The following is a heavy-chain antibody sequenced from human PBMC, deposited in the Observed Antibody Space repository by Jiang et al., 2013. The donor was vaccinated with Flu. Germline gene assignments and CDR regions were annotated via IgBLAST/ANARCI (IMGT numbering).Heavy chain of an antibody. D-gene: IGHD7-27*01. V-gene: IGHV6-1*01. CDR2: TYYRSRWYH. CDR1: GDSVSSNSAA. Sequence: SQTLSLTCGISGDSVSSNSAAWNWVRQSPSRGLEWLGRTYYRSRWYHDFAPSVRSRITINADTSNNQFSLLLNSVTPEDTAVYYCARDQDWGWEYWGQGTLVTVSS. CDR3: ARDQDWGWEY. J-gene: IGHJ4*02.